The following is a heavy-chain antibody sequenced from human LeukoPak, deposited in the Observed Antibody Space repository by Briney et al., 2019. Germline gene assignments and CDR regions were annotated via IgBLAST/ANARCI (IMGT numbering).Heavy chain of an antibody. CDR3: ASTNYYYGSGSYLYYYYYGMDV. CDR2: IIPIFGIA. V-gene: IGHV1-69*04. CDR1: GGTFSSYA. Sequence: SVKVSCKASGGTFSSYAIRWVRQAPGQGLEWMGRIIPIFGIANYAQKFQGRVTITADKSTSTAYMELSSLRSEDTAVYYCASTNYYYGSGSYLYYYYYGMDVWGQGTTVTVSS. D-gene: IGHD3-10*01. J-gene: IGHJ6*02.